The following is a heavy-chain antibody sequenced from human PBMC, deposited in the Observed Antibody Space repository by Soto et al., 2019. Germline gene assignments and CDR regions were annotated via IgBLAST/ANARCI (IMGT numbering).Heavy chain of an antibody. Sequence: GGSLRLSCAASGFTFSDYYMSWIRQAPGKGLEWVSYISSSSSYTNYADSVKGRFTISRDNAKNSLYLQMNSLRAEDTAVHYCARRHSSGFGYFDYWGQGTLVTVSS. J-gene: IGHJ4*02. CDR3: ARRHSSGFGYFDY. D-gene: IGHD6-19*01. V-gene: IGHV3-11*06. CDR2: ISSSSSYT. CDR1: GFTFSDYY.